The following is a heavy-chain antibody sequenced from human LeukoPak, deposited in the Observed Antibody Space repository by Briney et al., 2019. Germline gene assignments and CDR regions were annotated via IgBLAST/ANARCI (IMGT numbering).Heavy chain of an antibody. CDR2: IYYSGST. J-gene: IGHJ5*02. D-gene: IGHD3-16*01. CDR1: GGSISSYY. CDR3: AGYYDYVWGSGWFDP. Sequence: KPSETLSLTCIVSGGSISSYYWSWIRQPPGKGLEWIGYIYYSGSTKYNPSLKSRVTISVDTSKNQFSLKLSSVTAADTAVYYCAGYYDYVWGSGWFDPWGQGTLVTVSS. V-gene: IGHV4-59*01.